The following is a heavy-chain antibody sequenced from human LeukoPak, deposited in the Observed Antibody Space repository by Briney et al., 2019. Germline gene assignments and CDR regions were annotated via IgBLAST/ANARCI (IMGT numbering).Heavy chain of an antibody. J-gene: IGHJ4*02. V-gene: IGHV1-8*01. CDR1: GYTFTIYD. CDR2: MNPNSGNT. Sequence: GASVKVSCKASGYTFTIYDINWVRQATGQGLEWMVWMNPNSGNTGYAQKFQGRVTMTRNTSISTAYMELSSLRSEDTAVYYCARDGPYYDSSGYPHWGQGTLVTVSS. D-gene: IGHD3-22*01. CDR3: ARDGPYYDSSGYPH.